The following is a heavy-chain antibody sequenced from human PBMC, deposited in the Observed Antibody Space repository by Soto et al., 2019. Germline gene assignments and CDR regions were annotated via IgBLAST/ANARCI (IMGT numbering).Heavy chain of an antibody. CDR1: GFIVSRSY. J-gene: IGHJ5*01. CDR3: ARLGYFEDSGYSYFDS. D-gene: IGHD3-22*01. V-gene: IGHV3-53*01. CDR2: LYSGGSS. Sequence: EVQLVESGGGLVRPGGSLRLSCGVSGFIVSRSYMTWVRQAPGKGLEWVSSLYSGGSSYYSDSVKGRFNISRDNSENTLSLQMNSLRAEDTAVYYCARLGYFEDSGYSYFDSWGHGTLVTVSS.